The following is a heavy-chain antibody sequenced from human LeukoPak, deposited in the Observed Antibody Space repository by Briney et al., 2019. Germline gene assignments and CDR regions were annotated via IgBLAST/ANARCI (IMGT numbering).Heavy chain of an antibody. Sequence: PSETLSLTCTVSGGPISSYYWSWIRQPPGKGLEWIGYIYYSGSTNYNPSLKSRVTISVDTSKNQFSLKLSSVTAADTAVYYCARTGSGGATSYSNWFDPWGQGTLVTVSS. J-gene: IGHJ5*02. CDR1: GGPISSYY. D-gene: IGHD2-15*01. CDR3: ARTGSGGATSYSNWFDP. V-gene: IGHV4-59*01. CDR2: IYYSGST.